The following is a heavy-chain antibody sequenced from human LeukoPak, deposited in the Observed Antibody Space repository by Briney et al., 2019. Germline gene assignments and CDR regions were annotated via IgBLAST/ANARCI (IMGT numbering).Heavy chain of an antibody. CDR2: ISSSGSTK. CDR3: FTDRDSTRWFFDY. CDR1: GFSFSDSN. V-gene: IGHV3-11*04. Sequence: PGGSLRLSCAGSGFSFSDSNMSWIRQAPGKGLEWISYISSSGSTKYYADSVQGRVTISRDTAKKSLSLQMNSLRAEDTAVYYCFTDRDSTRWFFDYWGQGILVTVSS. J-gene: IGHJ4*02. D-gene: IGHD6-13*01.